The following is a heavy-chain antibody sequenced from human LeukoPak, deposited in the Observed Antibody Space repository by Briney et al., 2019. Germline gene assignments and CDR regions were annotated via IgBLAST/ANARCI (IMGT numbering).Heavy chain of an antibody. Sequence: ASVKVSCKASGYTFTGYYMHWVRQAPGQGLEWMGWINPNRGGTNYAQKFQGWVTMTRDTSISTAYMELSRLRSDDTAVYYCARGRVWFGEYDYWGQGTLVTVSS. CDR1: GYTFTGYY. CDR3: ARGRVWFGEYDY. J-gene: IGHJ4*02. V-gene: IGHV1-2*04. CDR2: INPNRGGT. D-gene: IGHD3-10*01.